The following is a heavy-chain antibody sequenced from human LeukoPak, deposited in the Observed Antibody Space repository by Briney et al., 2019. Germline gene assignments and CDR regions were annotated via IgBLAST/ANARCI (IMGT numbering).Heavy chain of an antibody. CDR2: ISHRGST. CDR1: GYY. Sequence: PSETLSLTCTVSGYYWGWIRQPPGKGLEWVGSISHRGSTYYNPSLRSRITISLDRSKQKFSLKLTSVTAADTAVYFCARGEEYYAIWRGYAGYSDYWGQGISVTVSS. J-gene: IGHJ4*02. D-gene: IGHD3-3*01. CDR3: ARGEEYYAIWRGYAGYSDY. V-gene: IGHV4-38-2*02.